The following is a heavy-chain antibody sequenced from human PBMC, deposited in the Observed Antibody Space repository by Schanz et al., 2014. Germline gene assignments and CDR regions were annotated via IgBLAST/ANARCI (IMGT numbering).Heavy chain of an antibody. CDR3: ARPSGSYFWAFDI. V-gene: IGHV3-66*01. Sequence: DVQVVESGGDLVQPGGSLRLSCAASGFTVDSNYMSWVRQAPGKGLEWVSIIYPDGSTNYGDSMKGRFTVSRDEWKNTLYLQMISLRGADSAVYYCARPSGSYFWAFDIWGQGPMVSVSS. CDR2: IYPDGST. D-gene: IGHD3-10*01. CDR1: GFTVDSNY. J-gene: IGHJ3*02.